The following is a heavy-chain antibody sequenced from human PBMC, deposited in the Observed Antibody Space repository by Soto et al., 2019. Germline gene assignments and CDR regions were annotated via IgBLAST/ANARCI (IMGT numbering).Heavy chain of an antibody. J-gene: IGHJ4*02. Sequence: GASVKVSCKASGYTFTSYYIQWVRQAPGQGLEWMGIINPSGGSTNYAQKFQGRVTMTRDTSTCTVYMELSSLRSEDTAIYYCSRGYPPRDQLGNLPGAFWGQGTLVTVSS. CDR1: GYTFTSYY. CDR2: INPSGGST. V-gene: IGHV1-46*03. D-gene: IGHD1-1*01. CDR3: SRGYPPRDQLGNLPGAF.